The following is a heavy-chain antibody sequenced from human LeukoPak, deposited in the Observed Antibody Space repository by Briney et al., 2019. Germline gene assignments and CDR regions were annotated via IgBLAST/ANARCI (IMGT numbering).Heavy chain of an antibody. CDR1: GFTVSTYG. V-gene: IGHV3-23*01. D-gene: IGHD3-22*01. CDR2: FSGSEDST. J-gene: IGHJ4*02. CDR3: AKGAMTNYYDSSGYWGGDY. Sequence: GGSLRLSCAASGFTVSTYGMSWVRQAPGKGPEWVSGFSGSEDSTYYADSVKGRFTISRDNSKNTLYPQMNSLRAEDTAVYYCAKGAMTNYYDSSGYWGGDYWGQGTLVTVSS.